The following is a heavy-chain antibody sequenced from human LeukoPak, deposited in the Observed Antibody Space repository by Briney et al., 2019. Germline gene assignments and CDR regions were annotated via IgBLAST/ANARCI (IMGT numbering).Heavy chain of an antibody. CDR3: ARDRASDTRFDY. CDR2: IIPIFGTA. V-gene: IGHV1-69*06. Sequence: SVKVSCKASGGTFSSYAISWVRQAPGQGLEWMGGIIPIFGTANYAQKFQGRVTITADKSTSTAYMELSSLRSEDTAVYYCARDRASDTRFDYWGQGTLVTVSS. J-gene: IGHJ4*02. CDR1: GGTFSSYA.